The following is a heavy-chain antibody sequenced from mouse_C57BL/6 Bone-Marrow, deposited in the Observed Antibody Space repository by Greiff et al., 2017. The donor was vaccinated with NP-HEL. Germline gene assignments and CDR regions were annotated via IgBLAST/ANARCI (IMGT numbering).Heavy chain of an antibody. CDR3: ARRITSMDY. CDR2: IYPGSGNT. Sequence: QVQLQQSGAELVRPGASVKLSCKASGYTFTDYYINWVKQRPGQGLEWIARIYPGSGNTYYNEKFKGKATLTAEKSSSTAYTQLSSLTSEDSAVYFCARRITSMDYWGQGTSVTVSS. CDR1: GYTFTDYY. D-gene: IGHD2-4*01. V-gene: IGHV1-76*01. J-gene: IGHJ4*01.